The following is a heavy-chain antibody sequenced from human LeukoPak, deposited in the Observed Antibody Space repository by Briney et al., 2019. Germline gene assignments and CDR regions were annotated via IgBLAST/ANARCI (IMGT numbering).Heavy chain of an antibody. V-gene: IGHV3-21*01. CDR1: GFTFSSYS. J-gene: IGHJ4*02. Sequence: GGSLRLSCAASGFTFSSYSMNWVRQAPGKGLEWVSSISSSSSYIYYADSVKGRFTISRDNAKNSLYLQMNSLRAEDAAVYYCARVLNNYGDGYWGQGTLVTVSS. CDR3: ARVLNNYGDGY. D-gene: IGHD4-17*01. CDR2: ISSSSSYI.